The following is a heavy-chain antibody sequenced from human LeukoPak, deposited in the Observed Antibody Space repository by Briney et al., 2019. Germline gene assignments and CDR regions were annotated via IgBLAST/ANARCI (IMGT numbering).Heavy chain of an antibody. CDR2: IKEDGSEK. CDR3: ARDRLTGSYRYFDQ. D-gene: IGHD3-9*01. J-gene: IGHJ4*02. CDR1: GFTFNTYW. V-gene: IGHV3-7*01. Sequence: GGSLRLSCAVSGFTFNTYWMSWVCQAPGKGLEWVANIKEDGSEKKYVDSVKGRFTISRDNAKNSLYLQMNSLRAEDTAVYYCARDRLTGSYRYFDQWGQGTLVTVSS.